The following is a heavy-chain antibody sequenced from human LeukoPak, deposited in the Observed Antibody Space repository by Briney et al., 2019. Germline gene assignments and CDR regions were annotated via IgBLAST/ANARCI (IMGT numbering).Heavy chain of an antibody. D-gene: IGHD3-10*01. CDR1: GFTFSGYA. Sequence: GGALRLSCAASGFTFSGYAMQWVRQAAGKGLEYVSAISSNGGGTYYGDSVKGRFTISRDNSKNTLYLQMGSLRAEDMAMYYCARVGRSSPFDYWGQGPLVTLSS. V-gene: IGHV3-64*02. J-gene: IGHJ4*02. CDR3: ARVGRSSPFDY. CDR2: ISSNGGGT.